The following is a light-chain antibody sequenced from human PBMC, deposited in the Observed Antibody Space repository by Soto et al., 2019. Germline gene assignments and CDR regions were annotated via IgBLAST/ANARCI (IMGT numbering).Light chain of an antibody. Sequence: EIVMTQSPATLSVSPGERATFSCRASQSVSSNLAWYQQKPGQAPRLLIYDASTRATGIPARFSGSGSGTEFTLTISSLQSEDFAVYYCHQYNNWPRTFGQGTKVEIK. CDR2: DAS. J-gene: IGKJ1*01. V-gene: IGKV3-15*01. CDR3: HQYNNWPRT. CDR1: QSVSSN.